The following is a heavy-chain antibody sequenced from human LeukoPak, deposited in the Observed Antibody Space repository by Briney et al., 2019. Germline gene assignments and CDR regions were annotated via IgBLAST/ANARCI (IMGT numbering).Heavy chain of an antibody. J-gene: IGHJ4*02. V-gene: IGHV4-61*02. CDR2: IYSTGAP. D-gene: IGHD2-21*01. CDR1: GVSITSGSFY. CDR3: ATEGCGDGGCVRAFDS. Sequence: SETLSLTCTVSGVSITSGSFYWNWIRQPAGKGLEWIGRIYSTGAPAYNASFKSRVSMSRDPSKNQFFLKLTSVSAADTAVYFCATEGCGDGGCVRAFDSWGQGTLVTVSS.